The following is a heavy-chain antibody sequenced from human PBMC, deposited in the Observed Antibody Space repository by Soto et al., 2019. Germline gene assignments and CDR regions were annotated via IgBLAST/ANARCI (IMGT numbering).Heavy chain of an antibody. V-gene: IGHV4-30-2*01. CDR2: IYHCGST. J-gene: IGHJ4*02. CDR3: ATAPGPY. CDR1: AGSFSSGGYS. Sequence: HLQLQESGSGLVKPSQTLSLTCTVSAGSFSSGGYSWSWIRQPPGKGLEWIGYIYHCGSTYYNPSLKSRGTISLDRSKNQFSLKLSSVPAAGTAVYYCATAPGPYWGQGTLVSVSS.